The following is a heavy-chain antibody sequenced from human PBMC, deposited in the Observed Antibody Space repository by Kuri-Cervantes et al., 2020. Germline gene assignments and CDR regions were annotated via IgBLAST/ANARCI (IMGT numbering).Heavy chain of an antibody. V-gene: IGHV3-33*08. CDR2: IWYDGSNK. CDR3: ARHSSRWGMDV. CDR1: EFTFSNYA. Sequence: GGSLRLSCAASEFTFSNYAMSWVRQAPGKGLEWVAVIWYDGSNKYYADSVKGRFTISRDNSKNTLYLQMNSLRAEDTAVYYCARHSSRWGMDVWGQGTTVTVSS. J-gene: IGHJ6*02. D-gene: IGHD6-13*01.